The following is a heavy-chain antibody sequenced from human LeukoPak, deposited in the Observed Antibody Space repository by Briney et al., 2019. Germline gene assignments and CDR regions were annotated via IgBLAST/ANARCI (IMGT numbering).Heavy chain of an antibody. CDR1: GYTFTSYD. V-gene: IGHV1-8*03. D-gene: IGHD3-10*01. Sequence: ASVKVSCKASGYTFTSYDINWVRQATGQGLEWMGWMNPNSGNTGYAQKFQGRVTITRNTSISTAYMELSSLRSEDTAVYYCARSDTMVRGVIITLFDYWGQGTLVTVSS. J-gene: IGHJ4*02. CDR2: MNPNSGNT. CDR3: ARSDTMVRGVIITLFDY.